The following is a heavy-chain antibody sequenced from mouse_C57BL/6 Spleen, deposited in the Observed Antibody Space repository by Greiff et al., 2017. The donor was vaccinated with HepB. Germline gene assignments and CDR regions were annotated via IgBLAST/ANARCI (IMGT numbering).Heavy chain of an antibody. D-gene: IGHD1-1*01. CDR1: GYAFSSSW. CDR2: IYPGDGDT. CDR3: ARSSTTVVENYAMDY. V-gene: IGHV1-82*01. J-gene: IGHJ4*01. Sequence: QVQLKESGPELVKPGASVKISCKASGYAFSSSWMNWVKQRPGKGLEWIGRIYPGDGDTNYNGKFKGKATLTADKSSSTAYMQLSSLTSEDSAVYFCARSSTTVVENYAMDYWGQGTSVTVSS.